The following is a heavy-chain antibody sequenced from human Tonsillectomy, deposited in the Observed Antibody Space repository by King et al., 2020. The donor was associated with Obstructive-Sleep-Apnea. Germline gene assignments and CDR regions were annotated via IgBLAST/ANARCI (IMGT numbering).Heavy chain of an antibody. V-gene: IGHV3-30*04. CDR1: GFTFSSYA. CDR3: ARGELGATTIDY. CDR2: ISYDGSNE. J-gene: IGHJ4*02. D-gene: IGHD1-26*01. Sequence: VQLVESGGGVVQPGRSLTLSCAASGFTFSSYAMHWVRQAPGKGLEWVAVISYDGSNEYYADSVKGRITISRENSKNTLYLQMNSLRAEDTAVFYCARGELGATTIDYWGQGTLVTVSS.